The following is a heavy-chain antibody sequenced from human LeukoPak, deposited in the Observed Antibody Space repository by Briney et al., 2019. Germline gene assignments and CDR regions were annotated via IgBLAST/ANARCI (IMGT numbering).Heavy chain of an antibody. CDR1: GFTFSSYG. V-gene: IGHV3-33*01. J-gene: IGHJ3*02. D-gene: IGHD1-1*01. CDR2: IWYDGSNK. Sequence: GGSLRLSCAASGFTFSSYGMHWVRQAPGKGLEWVAVIWYDGSNKYYADSVKGRFTISRDNSKNTLYLQMNSLRAEDTAVYYCARRGLLRERAFDIWGQGTMVTVSS. CDR3: ARRGLLRERAFDI.